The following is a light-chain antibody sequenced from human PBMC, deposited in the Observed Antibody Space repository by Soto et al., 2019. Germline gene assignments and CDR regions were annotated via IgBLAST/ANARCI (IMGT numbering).Light chain of an antibody. J-gene: IGLJ1*01. CDR2: DNN. CDR1: SYTIQYSY. Sequence: QSVLMQPPSLSAAPEQKVTISCSGTSYTIQYSYVSWYQHLPGTAPKLLIFDNNKRPSGIPDRFSGSKSGASATLDITGLQTGDEADYYCGSWDSSVSAYVFGTGTKVTVL. CDR3: GSWDSSVSAYV. V-gene: IGLV1-51*01.